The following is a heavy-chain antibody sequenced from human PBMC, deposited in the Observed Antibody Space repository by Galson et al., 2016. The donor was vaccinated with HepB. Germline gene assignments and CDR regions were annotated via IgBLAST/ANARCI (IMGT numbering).Heavy chain of an antibody. D-gene: IGHD3-22*01. CDR1: GYTFTSYG. Sequence: SVKVSCKASGYTFTSYGISWVRQAPGLGLEWLGWINPYNDDTNYVPKLQGRVTMTTDTSTSTAYMELRSLRSDDTAVYYCTRTPFYFDSSGSRGAFDIWGQGTVVTVSS. CDR2: INPYNDDT. CDR3: TRTPFYFDSSGSRGAFDI. V-gene: IGHV1-18*01. J-gene: IGHJ3*02.